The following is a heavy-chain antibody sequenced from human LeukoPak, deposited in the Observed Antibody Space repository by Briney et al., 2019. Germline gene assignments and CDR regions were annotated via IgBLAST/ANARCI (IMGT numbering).Heavy chain of an antibody. CDR3: TITGAAAGSGWVDY. CDR1: GFTFSGSA. D-gene: IGHD6-13*01. J-gene: IGHJ4*02. V-gene: IGHV3-73*01. CDR2: IRSKANSYAT. Sequence: GGSLRLSCAASGFTFSGSAMHWVRQASGKGLEWVGRIRSKANSYATAYAASVKGRFTISRDDSKNTAYLQMNSLKTEDTAVYYCTITGAAAGSGWVDYWGQGTLVTVSS.